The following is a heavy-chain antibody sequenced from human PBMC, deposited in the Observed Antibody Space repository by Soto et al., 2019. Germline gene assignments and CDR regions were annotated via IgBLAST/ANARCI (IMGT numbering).Heavy chain of an antibody. CDR3: ARALTDYYGSGSDYYYYGMDV. Sequence: ASVKVSCKASGYTFTSYGISWVRQAPGQGLEWMGWINVYNGNTNYAQKFQGRVTITADKSTSTAYMELSSLRSEDTAVYYCARALTDYYGSGSDYYYYGMDVWGQGTTVTVSS. CDR2: INVYNGNT. V-gene: IGHV1-18*01. CDR1: GYTFTSYG. J-gene: IGHJ6*02. D-gene: IGHD3-10*01.